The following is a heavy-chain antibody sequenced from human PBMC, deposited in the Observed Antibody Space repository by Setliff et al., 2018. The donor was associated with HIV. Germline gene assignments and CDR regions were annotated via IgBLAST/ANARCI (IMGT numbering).Heavy chain of an antibody. J-gene: IGHJ3*02. V-gene: IGHV3-48*04. CDR2: ISSGGSTI. Sequence: GGSLRLSCAASGFTFSTYTMTWVRQAPGKGLEWVSCISSGGSTIYYADSVKGRFTISRDNAKNLLYLQMNNLRVEDAAVYYCARALYYYDTTPPLSSAFDIWGQGTMVTVSS. D-gene: IGHD3-22*01. CDR1: GFTFSTYT. CDR3: ARALYYYDTTPPLSSAFDI.